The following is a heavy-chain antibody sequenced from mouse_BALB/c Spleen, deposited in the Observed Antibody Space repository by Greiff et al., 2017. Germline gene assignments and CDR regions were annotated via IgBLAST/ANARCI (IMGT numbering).Heavy chain of an antibody. CDR3: ARSGDGTGGFAY. D-gene: IGHD2-1*01. J-gene: IGHJ3*01. CDR1: GYTFSSYW. Sequence: VKLVESGAELMKPGASVKISCKATGYTFSSYWIEWVKQRPGHGLEWIGEILPGSGSTNYNEKFKGKATFTADTSSNTAYMQLSSLTSEDSAVYYCARSGDGTGGFAYWGQGTLVTVSA. CDR2: ILPGSGST. V-gene: IGHV1-9*01.